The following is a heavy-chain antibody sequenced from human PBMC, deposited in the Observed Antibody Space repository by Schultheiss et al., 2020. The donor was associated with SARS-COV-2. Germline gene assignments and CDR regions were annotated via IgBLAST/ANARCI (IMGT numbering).Heavy chain of an antibody. CDR2: IYYSGST. Sequence: GSLRLSCAVYGGSFSGYYWGWIRQPPGKGLEWIGSIYYSGSTYYNPSLKSRVTISVDTSKNQFSLKLSSVTAADTAVYYCARGEVGASGYWGQGTLVTVSS. J-gene: IGHJ4*02. CDR3: ARGEVGASGY. CDR1: GGSFSGYY. D-gene: IGHD1-26*01. V-gene: IGHV4-34*01.